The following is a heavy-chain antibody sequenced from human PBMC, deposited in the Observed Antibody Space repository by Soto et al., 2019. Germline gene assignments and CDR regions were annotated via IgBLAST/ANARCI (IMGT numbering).Heavy chain of an antibody. CDR2: IRSKAYGGTT. Sequence: PGGSLILSCTASGFTFGNYAMSWFRQAPGKGLEWVGFIRSKAYGGTTEYAASVKGRFTISRDDSKSIAYMQMNSLKTEATAVYYWTRDCNGVCYYGMDVWRKAATVAVSS. J-gene: IGHJ6*04. CDR3: TRDCNGVCYYGMDV. CDR1: GFTFGNYA. D-gene: IGHD2-8*01. V-gene: IGHV3-49*03.